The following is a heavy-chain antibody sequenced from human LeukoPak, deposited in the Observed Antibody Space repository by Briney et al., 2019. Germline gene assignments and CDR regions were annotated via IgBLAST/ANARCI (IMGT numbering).Heavy chain of an antibody. D-gene: IGHD3-16*01. CDR3: AREGEGYYDAFDI. V-gene: IGHV3-33*01. Sequence: GGSLRLSCAASGFTFSSYGMHWVRQAPGKGLEWVAVIWYDGSNKYYADSVKGRFTISRDNSKNTLYLQMNSLRAEDTAVYYCAREGEGYYDAFDIWGQGTMVTVSS. CDR2: IWYDGSNK. CDR1: GFTFSSYG. J-gene: IGHJ3*02.